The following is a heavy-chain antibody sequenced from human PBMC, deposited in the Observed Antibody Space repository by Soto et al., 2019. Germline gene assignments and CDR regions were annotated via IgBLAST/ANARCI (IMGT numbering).Heavy chain of an antibody. J-gene: IGHJ4*02. CDR1: GGTFSSYA. D-gene: IGHD1-26*01. V-gene: IGHV1-69*12. CDR2: IIPIFGTA. CDR3: ARDSRRRASGSYGGNDY. Sequence: QVQLVQSGAEVKKPGSSVKVSCKTSGGTFSSYAISWVRQAPGQGFEWLGGIIPIFGTANYAQKFQGRVTITADESTSTAYMELSSLRSEDTAVYYCARDSRRRASGSYGGNDYWGQGTLVTVSS.